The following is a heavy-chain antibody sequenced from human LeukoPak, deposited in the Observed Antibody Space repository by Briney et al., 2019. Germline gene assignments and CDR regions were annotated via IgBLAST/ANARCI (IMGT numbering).Heavy chain of an antibody. Sequence: ASVKVSCKASGYTFTGYYIHWVRQAPGQGLEWMGWINPNSGVTNYAQKLQGRVTITRDTSIDTAYMQLSRLRSDDTAVYYCAKDRYGDYEAPFHYYMDAWGRGTTVTVSS. J-gene: IGHJ6*03. V-gene: IGHV1-2*02. CDR3: AKDRYGDYEAPFHYYMDA. CDR1: GYTFTGYY. CDR2: INPNSGVT. D-gene: IGHD5-12*01.